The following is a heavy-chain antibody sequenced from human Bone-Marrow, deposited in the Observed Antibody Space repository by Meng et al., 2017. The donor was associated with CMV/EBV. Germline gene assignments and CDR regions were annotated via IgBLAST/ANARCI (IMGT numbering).Heavy chain of an antibody. V-gene: IGHV3-9*01. D-gene: IGHD3-3*01. Sequence: SRRPSCVPSGFTFDDYAIHWAGQAQGKGLQWVSGISWNSGSIAYADSVKGRFTIYRANAKSSLYLQMNSLRDEDADLYYCAKGMGGVIGSGYLFDYWGQGALVTVSS. CDR1: GFTFDDYA. J-gene: IGHJ4*02. CDR2: ISWNSGSI. CDR3: AKGMGGVIGSGYLFDY.